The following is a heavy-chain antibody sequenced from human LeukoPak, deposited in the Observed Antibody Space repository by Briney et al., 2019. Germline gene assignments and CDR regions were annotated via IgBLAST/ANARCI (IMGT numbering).Heavy chain of an antibody. CDR3: ASAGTYYGSGSPADAFDI. CDR1: GYTFTGYY. J-gene: IGHJ3*02. D-gene: IGHD3-10*01. CDR2: INPNSGGT. Sequence: ASVKVSCKASGYTFTGYYMHWVRKAPGQGLEWMGWINPNSGGTNYAQKFQGRVTMTRDTSISAAYMELSRLRSDDTAVYYCASAGTYYGSGSPADAFDIWGQGTMVTVSS. V-gene: IGHV1-2*02.